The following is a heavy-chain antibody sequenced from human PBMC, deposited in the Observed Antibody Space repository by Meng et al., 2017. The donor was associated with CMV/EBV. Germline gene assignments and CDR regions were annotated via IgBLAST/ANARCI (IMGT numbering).Heavy chain of an antibody. J-gene: IGHJ4*02. D-gene: IGHD2-21*02. Sequence: LSLTCAASGFSFSTFGMHWVRQAPGKGLEWVALIWHDGSNKYYADSVKGRFTISRDNSRNTLYLQMSSLRVEDTAVYYCAKGGVTGYFFDYWGQGTLVTVSS. CDR3: AKGGVTGYFFDY. CDR2: IWHDGSNK. CDR1: GFSFSTFG. V-gene: IGHV3-33*06.